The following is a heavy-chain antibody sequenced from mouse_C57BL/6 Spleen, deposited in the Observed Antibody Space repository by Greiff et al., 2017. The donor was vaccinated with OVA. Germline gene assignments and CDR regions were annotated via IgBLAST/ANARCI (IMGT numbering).Heavy chain of an antibody. J-gene: IGHJ2*01. CDR2: INPNNGGT. D-gene: IGHD1-1*01. V-gene: IGHV1-26*01. Sequence: EVQLQQSGPELVKPGASVKISCKASGYTFTDYYMNWVKQSHGKSLEWIGDINPNNGGTSYNQKFKGKATLTVDKSSSTAYMELRSLTSEDSAVYYCARERIYYGSSFDYWGQGTTLTVSS. CDR3: ARERIYYGSSFDY. CDR1: GYTFTDYY.